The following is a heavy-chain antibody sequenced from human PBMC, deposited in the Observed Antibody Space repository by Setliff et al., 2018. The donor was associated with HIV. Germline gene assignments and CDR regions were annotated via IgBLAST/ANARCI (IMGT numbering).Heavy chain of an antibody. CDR3: ARGSYYDSSNYHHRRAFDI. CDR2: VYTSGSI. D-gene: IGHD3-22*01. V-gene: IGHV4-61*09. J-gene: IGHJ3*02. CDR1: GGSIGSGSYY. Sequence: PSETLSLTCTVSGGSIGSGSYYWNWIRQPAGKGPEWIGHVYTSGSINYNPSLKSRVALSVDTTTNQLSLRVYSVIAADTAVYYCARGSYYDSSNYHHRRAFDIWGQGTMVTVSS.